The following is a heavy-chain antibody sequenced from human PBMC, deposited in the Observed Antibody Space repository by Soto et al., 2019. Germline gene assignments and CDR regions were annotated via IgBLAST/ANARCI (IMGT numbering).Heavy chain of an antibody. Sequence: QVQLVQSGAEVKKPGSSVKVSCKASGCTFSSYAISWVRQAPGQGLEWMGGIIPIFGTANYVHKVQGRVTINADESTSKAYMELSSLRSEDTDVYYCARDREDCYIHVFDYWGQGTLVPVSS. CDR3: ARDREDCYIHVFDY. CDR1: GCTFSSYA. CDR2: IIPIFGTA. D-gene: IGHD2-21*01. V-gene: IGHV1-69*01. J-gene: IGHJ4*02.